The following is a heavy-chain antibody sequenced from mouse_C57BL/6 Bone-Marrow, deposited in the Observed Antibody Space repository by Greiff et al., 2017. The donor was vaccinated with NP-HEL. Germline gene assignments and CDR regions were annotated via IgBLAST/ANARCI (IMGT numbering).Heavy chain of an antibody. CDR1: GFTFSDFY. Sequence: DVKLVESGGGLVQSGRSLRLSCATSGFTFSDFYMEWVRQAPGKGLEWIAASRNKANDYTTEYSASVKGRFIVSRDTSQSILYLQMNALRAEDTAIYYCARDAEDYEPSYAMDYWGQGTSVTVSS. J-gene: IGHJ4*01. V-gene: IGHV7-1*01. CDR3: ARDAEDYEPSYAMDY. CDR2: SRNKANDYTT. D-gene: IGHD2-4*01.